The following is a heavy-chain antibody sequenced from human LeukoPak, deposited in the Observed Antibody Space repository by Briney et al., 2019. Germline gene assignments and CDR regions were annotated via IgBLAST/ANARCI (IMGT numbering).Heavy chain of an antibody. Sequence: ASVKVSCKASGYIFTEHHINWVRQATGQGLEWMGWMNPNSGNTGYAQKFQGRVTMTRNTSISTAYMELSSLRSEDTAVYYCASHFYNSGWYSSLRETMDVWGQGTTVTVAS. D-gene: IGHD6-19*01. CDR1: GYIFTEHH. CDR2: MNPNSGNT. CDR3: ASHFYNSGWYSSLRETMDV. J-gene: IGHJ6*02. V-gene: IGHV1-8*01.